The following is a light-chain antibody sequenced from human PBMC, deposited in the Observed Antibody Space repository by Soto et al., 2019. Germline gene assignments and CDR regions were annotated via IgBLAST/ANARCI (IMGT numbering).Light chain of an antibody. Sequence: QSALTQPPSASGSPGQSVTISCTGPSSDISQYNYVSWYQQHPGKAPTLLIYGVNKRPSEVPERFSGSNSANTASLTASGLPAEHEADDHCSSHAGGNNVNFGGGSK. CDR3: SSHAGGNNVN. J-gene: IGLJ2*01. CDR1: SSDISQYNY. V-gene: IGLV2-8*01. CDR2: GVN.